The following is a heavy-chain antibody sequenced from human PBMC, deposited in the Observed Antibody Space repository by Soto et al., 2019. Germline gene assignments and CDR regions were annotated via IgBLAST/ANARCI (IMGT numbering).Heavy chain of an antibody. CDR2: INAGNGNT. J-gene: IGHJ4*02. Sequence: ASVKDSCKASGYNFTTYAISWVRQAPGQRFEWIGWINAGNGNTKYSQKFQGRVTITRDTSATTTYMELSSLRSEDTAVYYCARLLSFGELTLDSWGQGSLVTVSS. V-gene: IGHV1-3*01. CDR1: GYNFTTYA. CDR3: ARLLSFGELTLDS. D-gene: IGHD3-10*01.